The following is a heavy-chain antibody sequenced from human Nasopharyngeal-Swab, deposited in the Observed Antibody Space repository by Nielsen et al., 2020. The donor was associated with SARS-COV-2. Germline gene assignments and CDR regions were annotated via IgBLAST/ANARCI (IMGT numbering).Heavy chain of an antibody. CDR2: IYSGGST. V-gene: IGHV3-53*05. CDR1: GFTVSSNY. J-gene: IGHJ6*02. Sequence: GGSLRLSCAASGFTVSSNYMSWVRQAPGKGLEWVSVIYSGGSTYYADSVKGRFTISRDNSKNTLYLQMNSLRAEDTAVYYCASNPPSGYDSSGYYRYGMDVWGQGTTVTVSS. CDR3: ASNPPSGYDSSGYYRYGMDV. D-gene: IGHD3-22*01.